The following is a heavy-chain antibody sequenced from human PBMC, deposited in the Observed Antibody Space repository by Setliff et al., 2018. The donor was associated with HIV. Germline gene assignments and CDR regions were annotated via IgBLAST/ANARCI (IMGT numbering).Heavy chain of an antibody. CDR3: AREPYDYVWGSYERGFPLRDAFDI. V-gene: IGHV4-59*11. CDR1: GGSISSHY. CDR2: IYYSGST. Sequence: PSETLSLTCTVSGGSISSHYWSWIRQPPGKGLEWIGSIYYSGSTNYNPSLKSRVTISVDTSMNQFSLKLSSVTYADTAVYYCAREPYDYVWGSYERGFPLRDAFDIWGQGTMVTVSS. J-gene: IGHJ3*02. D-gene: IGHD3-16*01.